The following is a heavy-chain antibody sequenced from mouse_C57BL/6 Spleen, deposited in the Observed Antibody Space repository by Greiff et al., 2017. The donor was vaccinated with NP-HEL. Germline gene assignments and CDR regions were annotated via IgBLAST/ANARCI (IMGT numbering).Heavy chain of an antibody. CDR2: IYPGGGYT. J-gene: IGHJ1*03. D-gene: IGHD1-1*01. CDR1: GYTFTNYW. CDR3: ARGDLYGSSPYWYFDV. V-gene: IGHV1-63*01. Sequence: QVQLQQSGAELVRPGTSVKMSCKASGYTFTNYWIGWAKQRPGHGLEWIGDIYPGGGYTNYNEKFKGKATLTADKSSSTAYMQFSSLTSEDSAIYYCARGDLYGSSPYWYFDVWGTGTTATVSS.